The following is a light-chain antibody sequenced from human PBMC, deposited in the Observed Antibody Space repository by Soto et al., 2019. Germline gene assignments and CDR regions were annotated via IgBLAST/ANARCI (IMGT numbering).Light chain of an antibody. Sequence: QSALTQPPSASGSPGQSVTISCTGTSSDVGRYNYVSWYQHHPGKAPKLIIYDVSQRPSGVPDRFSGSKSGNTASLTVSGLQAEDEADYYCCSYAGSYTWVFGGGTQLTVL. J-gene: IGLJ3*02. CDR1: SSDVGRYNY. CDR3: CSYAGSYTWV. CDR2: DVS. V-gene: IGLV2-8*01.